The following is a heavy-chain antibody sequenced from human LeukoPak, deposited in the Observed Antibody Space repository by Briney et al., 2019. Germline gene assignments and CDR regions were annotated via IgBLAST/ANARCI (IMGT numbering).Heavy chain of an antibody. CDR1: GGSFSGYY. V-gene: IGHV4-34*01. D-gene: IGHD6-19*01. Sequence: PSETLSLTCAVYGGSFSGYYWSWIRQPPGKGLEWIGEINHSGSTNYNPSLKSRVTISVDTSKNQFSLKLSSVTAADTAVYYCARLEQWLVFWGQGTLVTVSS. CDR3: ARLEQWLVF. J-gene: IGHJ4*02. CDR2: INHSGST.